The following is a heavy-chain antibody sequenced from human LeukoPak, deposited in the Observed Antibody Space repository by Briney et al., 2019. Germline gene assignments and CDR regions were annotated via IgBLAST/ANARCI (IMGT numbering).Heavy chain of an antibody. CDR1: GISISSSSYY. Sequence: PSETLSLTCSVSGISISSSSYYWGWIRQPPGKGLEWIGSIYYSGSTYYNPSLKSRVTISVDTSKNQFSLKLSSVTAAGTAVYYCARASSIAVVSYWGQGTLVTVSS. J-gene: IGHJ4*02. CDR2: IYYSGST. CDR3: ARASSIAVVSY. V-gene: IGHV4-39*07. D-gene: IGHD6-19*01.